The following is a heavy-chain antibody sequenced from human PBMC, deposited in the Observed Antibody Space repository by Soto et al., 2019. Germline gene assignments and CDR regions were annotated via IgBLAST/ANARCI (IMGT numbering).Heavy chain of an antibody. Sequence: PSETLSLTCAVSGYSISSGYYWGWIRQPPGKGLEWIGSIYHSGSTYYNPSLKSRVTISVDTSKNQFSLKLSSVTAADTAVYYCARVWYSRHQMGVEWFDPWGQGTLVTVFS. D-gene: IGHD6-13*01. CDR2: IYHSGST. V-gene: IGHV4-38-2*01. CDR3: ARVWYSRHQMGVEWFDP. CDR1: GYSISSGYY. J-gene: IGHJ5*02.